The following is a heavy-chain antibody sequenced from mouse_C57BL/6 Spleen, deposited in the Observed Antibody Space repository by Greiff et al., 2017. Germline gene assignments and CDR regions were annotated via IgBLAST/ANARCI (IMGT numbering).Heavy chain of an antibody. D-gene: IGHD2-2*01. J-gene: IGHJ3*01. V-gene: IGHV1-82*01. CDR2: IYPGDGDT. CDR1: GYAFSSSW. CDR3: ARSGYGYDGFAY. Sequence: VKLQQSGPELVKPGASVKISCKASGYAFSSSWMNWVKQRPGKGLEWIGRIYPGDGDTNYNGKFKGKATLTADKSSSTAYMQLSSLTSEDSAVYFCARSGYGYDGFAYWGQGTLVTVSA.